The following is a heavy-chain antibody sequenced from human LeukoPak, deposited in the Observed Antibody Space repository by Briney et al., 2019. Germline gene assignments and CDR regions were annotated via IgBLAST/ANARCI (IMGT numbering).Heavy chain of an antibody. V-gene: IGHV3-23*01. Sequence: GGSLRLSCAASGFTFGSYAMSWVRQAPGKGLEWVSAISGSGGSTYYADSVKGRFTISRDNSKNTLYLQMNSLRAEDTAVYYCAKEAFLWDDSSGYYTSWGQGTLVTVSS. J-gene: IGHJ4*02. D-gene: IGHD3-22*01. CDR2: ISGSGGST. CDR1: GFTFGSYA. CDR3: AKEAFLWDDSSGYYTS.